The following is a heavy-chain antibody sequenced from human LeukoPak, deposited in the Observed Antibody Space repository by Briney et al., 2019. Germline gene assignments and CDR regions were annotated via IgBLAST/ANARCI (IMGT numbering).Heavy chain of an antibody. CDR1: GGSVSSSHW. D-gene: IGHD3-10*01. V-gene: IGHV4-4*02. Sequence: SGTLSLTCAVSGGSVSSSHWWSWVRQPPGKGPEWIGEIYHSGSTNYNPSLKSRVTISVDKSKNQLSLRLSSVTAADTAVYYCARDQRWFGELLRYGYDYWGQGTLVTVSS. CDR2: IYHSGST. J-gene: IGHJ4*02. CDR3: ARDQRWFGELLRYGYDY.